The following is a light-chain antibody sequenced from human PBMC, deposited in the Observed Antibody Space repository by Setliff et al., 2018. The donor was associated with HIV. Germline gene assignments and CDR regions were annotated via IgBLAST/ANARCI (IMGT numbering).Light chain of an antibody. CDR1: SGDIGRYNY. V-gene: IGLV2-14*03. J-gene: IGLJ1*01. CDR3: SSYTRTTTLV. CDR2: DVN. Sequence: QSALTQPASVSGSPGQSITISCTGTSGDIGRYNYVSWYQQHPGKAPKLMIYDVNNRPSGVSNRFSGSKSGNTASLTISGLQAEDEADYYCSSYTRTTTLVFGTGTKGTV.